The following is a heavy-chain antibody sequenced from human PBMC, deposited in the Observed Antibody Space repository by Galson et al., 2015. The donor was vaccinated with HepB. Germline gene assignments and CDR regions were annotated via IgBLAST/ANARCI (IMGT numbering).Heavy chain of an antibody. CDR3: AKDRIVEVPIGMGPMDF. CDR1: GFTFTSYG. D-gene: IGHD2-2*01. J-gene: IGHJ4*02. Sequence: SLRLSCAASGFTFTSYGMHWVRQAPGRGLEWVAVISYEGGNKYYADSVWGRFTISRDNPQNTLYLQMSSLRAEDTAVYYCAKDRIVEVPIGMGPMDFWGQGTLVTVSS. V-gene: IGHV3-30*18. CDR2: ISYEGGNK.